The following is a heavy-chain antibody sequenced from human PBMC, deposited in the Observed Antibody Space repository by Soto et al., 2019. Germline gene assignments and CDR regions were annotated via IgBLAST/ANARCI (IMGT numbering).Heavy chain of an antibody. CDR1: GFTFSTYA. CDR3: VRGPWLVGDVTSFDY. CDR2: IWNHGRED. D-gene: IGHD6-19*01. V-gene: IGHV3-33*01. J-gene: IGHJ4*02. Sequence: QVHLVESGGGVVQPGRSLRLSCAASGFTFSTYAMHWVRQAPGKGLEWVALIWNHGREDSYADSVKGRFTISRDNSKNTLYLQMNSMRGYDTAVYYCVRGPWLVGDVTSFDYWGQGTLVTVSS.